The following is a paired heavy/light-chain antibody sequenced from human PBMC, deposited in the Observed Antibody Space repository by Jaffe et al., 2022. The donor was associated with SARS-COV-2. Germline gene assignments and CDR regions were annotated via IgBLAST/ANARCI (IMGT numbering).Heavy chain of an antibody. Sequence: QVQLVESGGDLVKPGGSMRLSCEASGFTFSDYYMSWIRQAPGKGLEWVSYISNSGSSMYYADSVKNRFTISRDNAKNSLYLQMNSLSAEDTAVYYCARRTGSSRAFDIWGQGTMVTVSS. CDR2: ISNSGSSM. CDR3: ARRTGSSRAFDI. D-gene: IGHD3-10*01. CDR1: GFTFSDYY. V-gene: IGHV3-11*01. J-gene: IGHJ3*02.
Light chain of an antibody. Sequence: DIVLTQSPGTLSLSPGERATLSCRASQSVTNSYLAWYQQKPGQAPRLLIYGASSRATGIPDRFSGSGSGTDFTLIISRLEPEDFAVYYCQHYGSTIFTFGPGTKVDIK. J-gene: IGKJ3*01. CDR3: QHYGSTIFT. CDR1: QSVTNSY. CDR2: GAS. V-gene: IGKV3-20*01.